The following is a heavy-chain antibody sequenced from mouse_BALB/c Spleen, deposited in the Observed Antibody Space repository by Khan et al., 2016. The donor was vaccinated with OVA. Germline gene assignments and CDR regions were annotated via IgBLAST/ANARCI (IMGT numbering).Heavy chain of an antibody. CDR2: IKYSGST. CDR3: ARSGTISTVVATDFDS. J-gene: IGHJ2*01. Sequence: EVQLQESGPGLVKPSQSLSLTCTVTGYSITSDYAWNWIRQFPGNKLEWMGYIKYSGSTSYNPSLKSRISITRNTSHNTFFLQLSSVTTEDTATYYCARSGTISTVVATDFDSWGQGTTLTVSS. D-gene: IGHD1-1*01. CDR1: GYSITSDYA. V-gene: IGHV3-2*02.